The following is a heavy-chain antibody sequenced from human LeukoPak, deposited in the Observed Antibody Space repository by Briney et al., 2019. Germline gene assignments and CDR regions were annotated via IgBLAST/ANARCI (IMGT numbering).Heavy chain of an antibody. CDR1: GFTFSSYS. V-gene: IGHV3-21*01. Sequence: GGSLRLSCAASGFTFSSYSMNWVRQAPGKGLEWVSSISSSSSYIYYADSVKGRLTIARDNAKNSLYLQMNSLRGEDTAVYYCAREERRHDYGDYGFTDYWGQGTLVTVSS. J-gene: IGHJ4*02. D-gene: IGHD4-17*01. CDR2: ISSSSSYI. CDR3: AREERRHDYGDYGFTDY.